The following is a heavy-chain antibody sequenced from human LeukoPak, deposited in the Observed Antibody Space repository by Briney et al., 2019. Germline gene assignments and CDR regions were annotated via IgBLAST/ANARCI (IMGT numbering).Heavy chain of an antibody. CDR1: GYTFTSYG. V-gene: IGHV1-18*01. CDR3: ARDQDFDWLQNYYYYGMDA. CDR2: ISAYNGNT. J-gene: IGHJ6*02. D-gene: IGHD3-9*01. Sequence: ASVKVSCKASGYTFTSYGISWVRQAPGQGLEWMGWISAYNGNTNYAQKLQGRVTMTTDTSTSTAYMELRSLRSDDTAVYYCARDQDFDWLQNYYYYGMDAWGQGTTVTVSS.